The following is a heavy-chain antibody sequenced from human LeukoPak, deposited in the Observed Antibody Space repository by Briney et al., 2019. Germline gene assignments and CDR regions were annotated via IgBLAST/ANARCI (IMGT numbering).Heavy chain of an antibody. Sequence: GGSLRLSCAASGFTFSSYWMSWVRQAPGKGLEWVANIKQDGSEKYYVDSVKGRFTISRDNAKNSLYLQMNSLRAEDTAVYYCARGPAGTFFRYFDYWGQGTLVTVSS. V-gene: IGHV3-7*01. CDR2: IKQDGSEK. CDR1: GFTFSSYW. CDR3: ARGPAGTFFRYFDY. J-gene: IGHJ4*02. D-gene: IGHD6-13*01.